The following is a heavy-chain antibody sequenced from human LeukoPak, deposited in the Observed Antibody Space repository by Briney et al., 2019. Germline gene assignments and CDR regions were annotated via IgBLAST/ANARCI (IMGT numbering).Heavy chain of an antibody. CDR3: ARDSRAPYYYDSSGYQGV. CDR2: IYYSGST. Sequence: SETLSLTCTVSGGSISSSSYYWGWIRQPPGKGLEWIGSIYYSGSTYYNPSLKSRVTISVDTSKNQFSLKLRSVTAADTAVYYCARDSRAPYYYDSSGYQGVWGQGTLVTVSS. J-gene: IGHJ4*02. CDR1: GGSISSSSYY. V-gene: IGHV4-39*07. D-gene: IGHD3-22*01.